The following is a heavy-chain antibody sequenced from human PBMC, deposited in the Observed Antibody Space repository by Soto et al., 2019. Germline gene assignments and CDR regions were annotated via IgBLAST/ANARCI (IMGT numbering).Heavy chain of an antibody. D-gene: IGHD4-4*01. V-gene: IGHV1-18*01. CDR2: ISAYNGNT. CDR1: GYTFTSYG. Sequence: ASEKVSCKASGYTFTSYGISWVRQAPGQGLEWMGWISAYNGNTNYAQKLQGRVTMTTDTSTSTAYMELRSLRSDDTAVYYCARGIGKRWSSNYDLMDVCGRGTTVTGS. CDR3: ARGIGKRWSSNYDLMDV. J-gene: IGHJ6*02.